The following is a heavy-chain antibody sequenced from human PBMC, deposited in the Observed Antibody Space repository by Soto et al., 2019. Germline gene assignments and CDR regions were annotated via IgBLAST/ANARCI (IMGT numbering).Heavy chain of an antibody. Sequence: EVQLLESGGGLVQPGGSLRLSCAASGFTFSSYAMSWVRQAPGKGLEWVSAISGSGGSTYYADSVKGRFTISRDNSKNTVYLQRNSLRTEDTAVYYCAKDAGSGSYYPEYWGQGTLVTVSS. CDR1: GFTFSSYA. CDR2: ISGSGGST. D-gene: IGHD3-10*01. J-gene: IGHJ4*02. CDR3: AKDAGSGSYYPEY. V-gene: IGHV3-23*01.